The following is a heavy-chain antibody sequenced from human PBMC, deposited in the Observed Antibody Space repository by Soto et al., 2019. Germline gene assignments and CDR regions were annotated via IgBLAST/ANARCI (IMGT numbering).Heavy chain of an antibody. Sequence: SLRLSCATSGFSFSNYGMNWVRQAPGKGLEWVSGITKTGRSTFIADSVRGRFTISRDNLKNIMYLQMNSLRVDDTALYSCTKDGDAYDFAFDKWGQGTMVTVSS. CDR3: TKDGDAYDFAFDK. CDR1: GFSFSNYG. V-gene: IGHV3-23*01. CDR2: ITKTGRST. J-gene: IGHJ3*02. D-gene: IGHD3-3*01.